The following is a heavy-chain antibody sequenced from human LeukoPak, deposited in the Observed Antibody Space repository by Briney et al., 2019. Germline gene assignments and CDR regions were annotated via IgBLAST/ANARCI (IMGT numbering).Heavy chain of an antibody. Sequence: KPSETLSLTCTIFGDSVSRSDSYWDWIRQPPGKGLEWIGTIYYSGRTYYSPSLKSRVTLSADMSNNQFSLTLSSVTAADTALYFCARRRYYDSSGYLEWGQGTLVTVSS. J-gene: IGHJ1*01. CDR2: IYYSGRT. CDR3: ARRRYYDSSGYLE. CDR1: GDSVSRSDSY. D-gene: IGHD3-22*01. V-gene: IGHV4-39*01.